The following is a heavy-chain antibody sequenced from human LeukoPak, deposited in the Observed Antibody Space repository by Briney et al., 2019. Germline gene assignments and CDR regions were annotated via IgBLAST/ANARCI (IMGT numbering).Heavy chain of an antibody. CDR2: INSDGSST. Sequence: GGSLRLSCAASGFTFSSYEMNWARQAPGKGLVWVSRINSDGSSTSYADSVKGRFTISRDNAKNTLYLQMNSLRAEDTAVYYCARVVQRLGMDVWGKGTTVTISS. V-gene: IGHV3-74*01. D-gene: IGHD6-25*01. CDR1: GFTFSSYE. J-gene: IGHJ6*04. CDR3: ARVVQRLGMDV.